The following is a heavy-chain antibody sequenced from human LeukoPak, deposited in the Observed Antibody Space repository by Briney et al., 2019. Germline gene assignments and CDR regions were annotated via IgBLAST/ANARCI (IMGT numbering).Heavy chain of an antibody. J-gene: IGHJ4*02. Sequence: GASVKVSCKASGGTFSSYAISWVRQAPGQGLEWMGGIISIFGTANYAQKFQGRVTITADESTSTAYMELSSLRSEDTAVYYCAARALYCSSTSCYYFDYWGQGTLVTVSS. CDR1: GGTFSSYA. CDR2: IISIFGTA. CDR3: AARALYCSSTSCYYFDY. V-gene: IGHV1-69*01. D-gene: IGHD2-2*01.